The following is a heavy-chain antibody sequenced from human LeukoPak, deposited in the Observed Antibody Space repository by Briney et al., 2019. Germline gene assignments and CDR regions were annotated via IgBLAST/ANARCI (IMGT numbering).Heavy chain of an antibody. CDR3: VRMGLGSCSSTSCYGLDQ. CDR1: GGSISSSSYY. CDR2: IFSSGRT. D-gene: IGHD2-2*01. J-gene: IGHJ4*02. Sequence: SETLSLTCTVSGGSISSSSYYWGWIRQPPGKGLEWIGLIFSSGRTTYNPSLKSRVTMSVEMSKNQFSLKLTSVTAADTALYYCVRMGLGSCSSTSCYGLDQWGQGTLVTVSS. V-gene: IGHV4-61*05.